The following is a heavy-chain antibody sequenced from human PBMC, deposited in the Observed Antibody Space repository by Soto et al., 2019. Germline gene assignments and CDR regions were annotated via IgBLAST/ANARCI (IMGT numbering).Heavy chain of an antibody. CDR1: GGTFSSYA. D-gene: IGHD5-18*01. CDR2: IIPIFGTA. V-gene: IGHV1-69*12. Sequence: QVQLVQSGAEVKKPGSSVKVSCKASGGTFSSYASSWVRQAPGQGLEWMGGIIPIFGTANYAQKFQGRVTITAAESTSKAYMELSSLRAEGTAVYYCASDRYGYFPHYYHGMDVWGQGTTVTVSS. CDR3: ASDRYGYFPHYYHGMDV. J-gene: IGHJ6*02.